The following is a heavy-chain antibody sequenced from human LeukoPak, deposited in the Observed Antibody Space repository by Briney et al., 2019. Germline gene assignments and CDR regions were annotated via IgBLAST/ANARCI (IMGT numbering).Heavy chain of an antibody. CDR1: GGSFSGYY. CDR3: ARSRRVGYNY. D-gene: IGHD5-24*01. CDR2: INHSGST. V-gene: IGHV4-34*01. Sequence: SEALSLTCAVYGGSFSGYYWSWIRQPPGKGLEWIGEINHSGSTNYNPSLKSRVTISVDTSKNQFSLKLSSVTAAYTAVYYCARSRRVGYNYWGQGTLVTVSS. J-gene: IGHJ4*02.